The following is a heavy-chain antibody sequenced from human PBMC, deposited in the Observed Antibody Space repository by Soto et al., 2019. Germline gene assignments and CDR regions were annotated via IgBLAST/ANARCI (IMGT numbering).Heavy chain of an antibody. D-gene: IGHD2-2*01. CDR3: ARGFVVVVPAVTNYDAFDI. Sequence: QVQLVQSGAEVKKPGSSVKVSCKASGGTFSSYTISWVRQAPGQGLEWMGRIIPILGIANYAQKFQGRVTITAENSTSTAYMELSSLRSEDTAVYYCARGFVVVVPAVTNYDAFDIWGQGTMVTVSS. CDR2: IIPILGIA. CDR1: GGTFSSYT. V-gene: IGHV1-69*02. J-gene: IGHJ3*02.